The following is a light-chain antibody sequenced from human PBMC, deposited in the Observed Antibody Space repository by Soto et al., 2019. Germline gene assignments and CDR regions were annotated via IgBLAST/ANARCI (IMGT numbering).Light chain of an antibody. CDR2: GAS. V-gene: IGKV3-20*01. J-gene: IGKJ1*01. CDR1: QSLDSTS. Sequence: EVVLTQSPGTLSLSPGERATLSCRASQSLDSTSLAWYQQKPGQSPRLVIYGASRRATGIPDRFSGSGSGTDFILTIDRLEPEDFAVYYCQQYDSSPRTFGQGTKVE. CDR3: QQYDSSPRT.